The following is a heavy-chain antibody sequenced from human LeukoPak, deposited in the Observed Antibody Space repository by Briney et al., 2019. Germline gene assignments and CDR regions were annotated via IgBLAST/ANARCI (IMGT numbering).Heavy chain of an antibody. CDR1: GFTFSSYS. D-gene: IGHD3-3*01. V-gene: IGHV3-30*03. J-gene: IGHJ4*02. CDR2: ISSGSEK. Sequence: GGSLRLSCAASGFTFSSYSMNWVRQAPGKGLEWVALISSGSEKYYADSVKGRFTISRDNSKNMLYLQMNSLRADDTAVYYCARDLELSAVYYFDSWGQGTLVTVSS. CDR3: ARDLELSAVYYFDS.